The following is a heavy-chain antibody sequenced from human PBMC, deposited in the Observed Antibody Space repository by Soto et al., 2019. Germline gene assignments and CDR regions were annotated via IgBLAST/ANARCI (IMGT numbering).Heavy chain of an antibody. Sequence: QVQLVQSGAEVKKPGSSVKVSCKASGGTFSSYAISWVRQAPGQGLEWMGGIIPIFGTANYAQKFQGRVTITADECTITAYMELSSLRSEGTALYYCARLGGMSGYDLGDYYGMDVWGQGTQVTVSS. CDR1: GGTFSSYA. J-gene: IGHJ6*02. D-gene: IGHD5-12*01. V-gene: IGHV1-69*01. CDR2: IIPIFGTA. CDR3: ARLGGMSGYDLGDYYGMDV.